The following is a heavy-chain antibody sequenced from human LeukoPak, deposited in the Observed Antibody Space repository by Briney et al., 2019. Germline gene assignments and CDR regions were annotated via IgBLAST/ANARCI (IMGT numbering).Heavy chain of an antibody. CDR2: IYTSGST. D-gene: IGHD3-10*01. V-gene: IGHV4-4*07. J-gene: IGHJ5*01. CDR1: GGSISSYY. Sequence: SETLSLTCTVSGGSISSYYWSWIRQPAGKGLEWIGRIYTSGSTNYNPSLKSRVTMSVDTSKNQFSLKLSSVTAADTAVYYCARASYYYGSGSYSTPNWFDPWGQGTLVTVSS. CDR3: ARASYYYGSGSYSTPNWFDP.